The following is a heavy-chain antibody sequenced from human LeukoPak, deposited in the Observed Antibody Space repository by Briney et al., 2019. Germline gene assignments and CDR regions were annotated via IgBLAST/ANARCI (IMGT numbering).Heavy chain of an antibody. V-gene: IGHV4-34*01. D-gene: IGHD5-18*01. J-gene: IGHJ4*02. CDR2: INHSGST. CDR3: ARGFRGYSYGYIDY. CDR1: GGSFSGYY. Sequence: PSETLSLTCAVYGGSFSGYYWSWIRQPPGKGLVWIGEINHSGSTNYNPSLKSRVTISVDTSKNQFSLKLSSVTAADTAVYYCARGFRGYSYGYIDYWGQGTLVTVSS.